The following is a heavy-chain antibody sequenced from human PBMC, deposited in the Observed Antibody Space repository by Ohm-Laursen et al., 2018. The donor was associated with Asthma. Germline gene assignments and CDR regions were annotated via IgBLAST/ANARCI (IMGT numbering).Heavy chain of an antibody. Sequence: GTLSLTCTVSGSLISHYWSWIRQPPGKGLEWIGFVYYSGATNYNPSLKSRVTISVDTSKTQFSLKLNSVTAADTAVYYCARGGGTTVDYWGQGTLVTVSS. J-gene: IGHJ4*02. V-gene: IGHV4-59*11. CDR1: GSLISHY. CDR3: ARGGGTTVDY. CDR2: VYYSGAT. D-gene: IGHD1-1*01.